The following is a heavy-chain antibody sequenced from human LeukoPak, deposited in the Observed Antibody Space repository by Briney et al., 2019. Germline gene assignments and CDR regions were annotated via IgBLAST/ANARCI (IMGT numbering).Heavy chain of an antibody. D-gene: IGHD6-6*01. CDR3: ASAEYSSSWAPGD. V-gene: IGHV4-38-2*01. CDR1: GYSISSGYY. Sequence: SETLSLTCAVSGYSISSGYYWGWIRQPPGKGLEWIGSIYQSGNTYYNPSLKSRVTISVDTSKNQFSLKLSSVTAADTAVYYCASAEYSSSWAPGDWGQGTLVTVSS. J-gene: IGHJ4*02. CDR2: IYQSGNT.